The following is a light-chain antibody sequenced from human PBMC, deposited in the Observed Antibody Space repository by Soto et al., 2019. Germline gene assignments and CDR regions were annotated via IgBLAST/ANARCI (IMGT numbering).Light chain of an antibody. V-gene: IGKV1-9*01. Sequence: IQLTQSPSSLSASVGDRVTITCRASQDISSYLAWYQQKPGKAPKLLIYAASTLQSGVPSRFSGSGSGTDFTLTISSLQTEDFATYYCPHHNSSPPFGGGTKVEIK. CDR1: QDISSY. CDR3: PHHNSSPP. CDR2: AAS. J-gene: IGKJ4*01.